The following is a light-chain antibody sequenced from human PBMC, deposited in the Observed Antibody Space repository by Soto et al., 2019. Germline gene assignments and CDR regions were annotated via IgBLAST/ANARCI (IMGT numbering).Light chain of an antibody. CDR2: KAS. Sequence: DIQMTQSPSTLSASVGDRVTITCRASQSVSTWLAWYQQKPGKAPKLLIYKASSLESGVPSRFSGSGSGTEFTLTISSLQPDYFATYYCQQYDGYSRTFGQGTKLEIK. V-gene: IGKV1-5*03. CDR3: QQYDGYSRT. CDR1: QSVSTW. J-gene: IGKJ2*01.